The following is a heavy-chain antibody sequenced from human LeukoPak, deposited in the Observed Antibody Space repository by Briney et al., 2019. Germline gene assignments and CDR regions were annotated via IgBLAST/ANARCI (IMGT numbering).Heavy chain of an antibody. CDR1: GFTVSSNY. J-gene: IGHJ4*02. CDR3: ARGDHYDILTGSLDY. Sequence: PGGSLRLSCAASGFTVSSNYMSWVRQAPGKGLEWVSVIYSGGNTYYADSVKGRFTISRDNSKNTLYLQMNSLRAEDTAVYYCARGDHYDILTGSLDYWGQGTLVTVSS. D-gene: IGHD3-9*01. CDR2: IYSGGNT. V-gene: IGHV3-66*01.